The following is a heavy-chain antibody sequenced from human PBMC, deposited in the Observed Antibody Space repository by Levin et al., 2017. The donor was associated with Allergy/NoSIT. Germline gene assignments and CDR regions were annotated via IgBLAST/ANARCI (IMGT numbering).Heavy chain of an antibody. V-gene: IGHV3-33*01. D-gene: IGHD1-26*01. CDR2: IWYDGTNK. J-gene: IGHJ4*02. Sequence: PGGSLRLSCAASGFTFSSYGMVWVRQAPGKGLEGVASIWYDGTNKYFGDSVKGRFTISRDNSKNTLYLQMNSLRPEDTAVYYCARAPLGPTYFDFWGQGTLVTVSS. CDR1: GFTFSSYG. CDR3: ARAPLGPTYFDF.